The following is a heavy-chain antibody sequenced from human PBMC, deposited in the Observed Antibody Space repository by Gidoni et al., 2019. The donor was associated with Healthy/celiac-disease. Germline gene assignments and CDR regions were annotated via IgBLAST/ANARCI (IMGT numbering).Heavy chain of an antibody. J-gene: IGHJ4*02. CDR3: ARSREGAGSPGDY. Sequence: QVQLQQWGAGLLKPSETLSLTCAVYGGSFSGYYWSWIRQPPGKGLEWIGEINHSGSTNYNPSLKSRVTISVDTSKNQFSLKLSSVTAADTAVYYCARSREGAGSPGDYWGQGTLVTVSS. CDR2: INHSGST. CDR1: GGSFSGYY. D-gene: IGHD6-13*01. V-gene: IGHV4-34*01.